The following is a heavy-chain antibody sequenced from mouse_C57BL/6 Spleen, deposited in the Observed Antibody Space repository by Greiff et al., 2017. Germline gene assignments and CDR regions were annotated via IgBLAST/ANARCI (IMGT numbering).Heavy chain of an antibody. J-gene: IGHJ2*01. V-gene: IGHV5-4*03. CDR1: GFTFSSYA. CDR2: ISDSGCYT. CDR3: ARGGLGRPFDY. D-gene: IGHD4-1*01. Sequence: EVKLVESGGGLVKPGGSLKFSCAASGFTFSSYAMSWVRQTPEKRLEWVATISDSGCYTDYPDNVKGRVTISRDKAKNNLYLQMSNLKSEDTAMYYCARGGLGRPFDYWGQGTTLTVSS.